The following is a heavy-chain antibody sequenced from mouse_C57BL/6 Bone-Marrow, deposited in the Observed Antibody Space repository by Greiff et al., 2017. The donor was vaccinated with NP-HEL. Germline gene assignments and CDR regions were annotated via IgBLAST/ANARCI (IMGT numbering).Heavy chain of an antibody. Sequence: QVQLKESGAELVRPGASVKLSCKASGYTFTDYYINWVKQRPGQGLEWIARIYPGSGNTYYNEKFKGKATLTAEKSSSTAYMQISSLTSEDSAVYFCARYYGSSYYFDYWGQGTTLTVSS. D-gene: IGHD1-1*01. CDR3: ARYYGSSYYFDY. V-gene: IGHV1-76*01. J-gene: IGHJ2*01. CDR1: GYTFTDYY. CDR2: IYPGSGNT.